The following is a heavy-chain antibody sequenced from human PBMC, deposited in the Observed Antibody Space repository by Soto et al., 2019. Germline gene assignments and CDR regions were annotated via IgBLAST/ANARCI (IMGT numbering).Heavy chain of an antibody. J-gene: IGHJ5*02. V-gene: IGHV4-30-4*01. CDR1: GGSISSGDYY. CDR3: ARDWGYSSSFGSGNWFDP. Sequence: QVQLQESGPGLVKPSQTLSLTCTVSGGSISSGDYYWSWIRQPPGKGLEWIGYIYYSGSTYYNPSLKSRVTLAVDTSKNQFSLKLSSVTAADTAVYYCARDWGYSSSFGSGNWFDPWGQGTLVTVSS. D-gene: IGHD6-6*01. CDR2: IYYSGST.